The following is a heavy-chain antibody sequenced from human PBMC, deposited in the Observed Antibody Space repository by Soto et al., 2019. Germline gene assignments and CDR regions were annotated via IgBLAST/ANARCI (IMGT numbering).Heavy chain of an antibody. J-gene: IGHJ6*02. CDR2: IIPIYGTA. CDR1: GGTFSSFT. V-gene: IGHV1-69*01. Sequence: QVQLVQSGAEVKKPGSSVKVSCKASGGTFSSFTISWVRQAPGQGLEWMGGIIPIYGTANYAHKFQGRVKITADAYTRTAYMELSSLRSEDTAVYYCAKDRRADWESYYYYAMDVWGQGTTVTVSS. D-gene: IGHD1-26*01. CDR3: AKDRRADWESYYYYAMDV.